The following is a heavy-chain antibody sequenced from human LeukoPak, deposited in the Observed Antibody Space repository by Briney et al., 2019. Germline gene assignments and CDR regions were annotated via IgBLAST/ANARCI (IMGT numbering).Heavy chain of an antibody. CDR2: INPNSGGT. D-gene: IGHD5-24*01. CDR1: GYTFTGYY. Sequence: ASVKVSCKASGYTFTGYYMHWVRQVPGQGLEWMGWINPNSGGTNYAQKFQGRVTMTRDTSISTAYMELSRLRSDDTAVYYCAREGGKMATIRPIYYYYYMDVWGKGTTVTVSS. J-gene: IGHJ6*03. V-gene: IGHV1-2*02. CDR3: AREGGKMATIRPIYYYYYMDV.